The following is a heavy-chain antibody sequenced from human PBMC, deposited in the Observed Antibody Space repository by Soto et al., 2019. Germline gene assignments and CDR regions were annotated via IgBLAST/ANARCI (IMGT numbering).Heavy chain of an antibody. CDR1: GFTFSHYA. CDR3: AKSNLYCSSSNCYVFDY. D-gene: IGHD2-2*01. J-gene: IGHJ4*02. V-gene: IGHV3-23*01. CDR2: IRNSGTST. Sequence: EVQLLDSGGGLVQPGGSLRLSCAASGFTFSHYAMSWVRQAPGKGLEWVSSIRNSGTSTYYADSLKGRFTISRDNSKNALYLQMSSLRVEDTAVYYCAKSNLYCSSSNCYVFDYWGQGPLVTVSS.